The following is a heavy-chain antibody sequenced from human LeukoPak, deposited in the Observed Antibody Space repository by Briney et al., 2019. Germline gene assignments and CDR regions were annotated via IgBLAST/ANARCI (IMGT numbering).Heavy chain of an antibody. D-gene: IGHD3-22*01. CDR1: GGSISSGGYY. Sequence: SQTLSLTCTVSGGSISSGGYYWSWIRQPPGKGLEWIGYIYHSGSTYYNPSLKSRVTISVDTSKNQFSLKLSSVTAADTAVYYCARVYYYDSSGYYPSYYFDYWGQGTLVTVSS. J-gene: IGHJ4*02. CDR2: IYHSGST. V-gene: IGHV4-30-2*01. CDR3: ARVYYYDSSGYYPSYYFDY.